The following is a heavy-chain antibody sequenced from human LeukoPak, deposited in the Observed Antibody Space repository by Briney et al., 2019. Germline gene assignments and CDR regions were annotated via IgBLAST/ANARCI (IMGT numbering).Heavy chain of an antibody. Sequence: ASVKVSCKASGGIFRSYGFSWVRQAPGQGLEWMGEIIPIFGPPNYEQKFQGRVTITADESTNTAYMEMCSLTSEDTAVYYCARRGATDLLPFDYWGQGTQVTVSS. CDR2: IIPIFGPP. J-gene: IGHJ4*02. D-gene: IGHD1-26*01. CDR3: ARRGATDLLPFDY. CDR1: GGIFRSYG. V-gene: IGHV1-69*01.